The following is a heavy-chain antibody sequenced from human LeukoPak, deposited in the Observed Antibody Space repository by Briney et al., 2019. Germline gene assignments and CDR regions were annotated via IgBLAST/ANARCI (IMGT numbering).Heavy chain of an antibody. Sequence: GGSLRLSCAASGFTFSSYAMSWVRQAPGKGLEWVSAISGSGGSTYYADSVKGRFTISRDNSKNTLYLQMNSLRAEDTAVYYCARDQNRITMIVVVITTPDYWGQGTLVTVSS. D-gene: IGHD3-22*01. CDR1: GFTFSSYA. V-gene: IGHV3-23*01. J-gene: IGHJ4*02. CDR2: ISGSGGST. CDR3: ARDQNRITMIVVVITTPDY.